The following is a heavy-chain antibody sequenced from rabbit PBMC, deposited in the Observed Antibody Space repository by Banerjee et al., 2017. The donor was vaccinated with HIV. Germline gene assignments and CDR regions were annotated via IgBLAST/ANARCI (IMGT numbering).Heavy chain of an antibody. J-gene: IGHJ4*01. Sequence: LEESGGGLVKPEGSLTLTCKASGFDFSSNAICWVRQAPGKGLEWIACINTSSGNIVYARWAKGRSTISKTSSTTVTLQMISLTAADTATYFCARDLAGVTGWNFNLWGQGTLVTVS. CDR1: GFDFSSNA. V-gene: IGHV1S45*01. D-gene: IGHD4-1*01. CDR3: ARDLAGVTGWNFNL. CDR2: INTSSGNI.